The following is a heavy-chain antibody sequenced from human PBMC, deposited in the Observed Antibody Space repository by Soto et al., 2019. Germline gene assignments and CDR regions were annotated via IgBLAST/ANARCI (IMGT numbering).Heavy chain of an antibody. J-gene: IGHJ4*02. D-gene: IGHD1-1*01. V-gene: IGHV4-39*02. CDR3: AREGGYVDY. CDR1: GGPIRSSSHY. CDR2: IDESGDS. Sequence: KPSETLSLTCTVSGGPIRSSSHYWGWIRQSPGTGLEWIGSIDESGDSYYNPSLKSRVTIFVDTSKNQLSLKLISVTGADSAIYYCAREGGYVDYWGQGTLVTVSS.